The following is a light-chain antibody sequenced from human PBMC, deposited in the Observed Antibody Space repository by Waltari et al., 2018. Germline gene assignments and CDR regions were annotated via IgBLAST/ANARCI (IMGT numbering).Light chain of an antibody. Sequence: QSVLTQPPSTSGTPGPRISISCSGSASNIGSHTVNWYQHLPGTAPKLLIYTNDQRPSGVPDRFSGSKSGTSASLAISGLQSEDEADYFCAAWDNSLNVRLFGGGTKVTVL. J-gene: IGLJ2*01. CDR1: ASNIGSHT. V-gene: IGLV1-44*01. CDR3: AAWDNSLNVRL. CDR2: TND.